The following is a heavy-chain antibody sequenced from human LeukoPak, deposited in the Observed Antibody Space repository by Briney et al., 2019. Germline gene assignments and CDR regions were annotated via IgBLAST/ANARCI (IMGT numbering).Heavy chain of an antibody. J-gene: IGHJ4*02. CDR3: ATSRIAVAGTGLDY. V-gene: IGHV1-69*01. CDR1: GGTFSRYA. Sequence: SVKVSCKASGGTFSRYAISWVRQAPGQGLEWTGGILPTIGTANYAQKFQGRVTITADESASTAYMELSSLRSEDTAVYYCATSRIAVAGTGLDYWGQGTLVTVSS. CDR2: ILPTIGTA. D-gene: IGHD6-19*01.